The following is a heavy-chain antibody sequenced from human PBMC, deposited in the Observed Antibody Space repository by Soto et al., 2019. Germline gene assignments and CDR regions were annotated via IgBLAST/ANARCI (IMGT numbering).Heavy chain of an antibody. Sequence: QVQLVESGGGVVQPGRSLRLSCAASGFDFNAYGMHRVRQAPGKGLEWVTVISHDGRNTYYADSAKGRCTISRDNSKNTLYLQINNLRLEDTAVYYCAKAVNFYVRGVPPADVWGKVTTVTVSS. CDR2: ISHDGRNT. CDR3: AKAVNFYVRGVPPADV. D-gene: IGHD3-10*01. CDR1: GFDFNAYG. V-gene: IGHV3-30*18. J-gene: IGHJ6*04.